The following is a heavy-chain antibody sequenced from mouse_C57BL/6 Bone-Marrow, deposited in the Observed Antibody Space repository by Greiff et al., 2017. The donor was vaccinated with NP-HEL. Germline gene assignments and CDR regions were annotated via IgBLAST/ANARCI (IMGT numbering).Heavy chain of an antibody. CDR3: ARRVCKDILYGSSYWYFDV. J-gene: IGHJ1*03. Sequence: QVQLQQPGAELVKPGASVKLSCKASGYTFTSYWMHWVKQRPGQGLEWIGMIHPNSGSTNYNEKFKSKATLTVDKSSSTAYMQLSSLTSEDSAVYYCARRVCKDILYGSSYWYFDVWGTGTTVTVSS. CDR1: GYTFTSYW. V-gene: IGHV1-64*01. D-gene: IGHD1-1*01. CDR2: IHPNSGST.